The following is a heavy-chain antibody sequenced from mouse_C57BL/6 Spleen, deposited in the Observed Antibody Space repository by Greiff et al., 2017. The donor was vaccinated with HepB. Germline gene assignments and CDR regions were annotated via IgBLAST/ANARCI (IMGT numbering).Heavy chain of an antibody. V-gene: IGHV5-17*01. CDR3: AKTRDYDDYFDF. D-gene: IGHD2-4*01. J-gene: IGHJ2*01. CDR1: GFTFSDYG. CDR2: ISSGSSTI. Sequence: EVNLVESGGGLVKPGGSLKLSCAASGFTFSDYGMHWVRQAPEKGLEWVAYISSGSSTIYYADTVKGRFTISRDNAKNTLFLQMTSLRSEDTAMYYCAKTRDYDDYFDFWGQGTTLTVSS.